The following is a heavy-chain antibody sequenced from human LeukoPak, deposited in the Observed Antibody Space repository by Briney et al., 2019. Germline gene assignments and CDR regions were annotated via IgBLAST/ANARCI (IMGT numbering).Heavy chain of an antibody. CDR2: IYPRDGST. Sequence: EASVNVSCKASGYTFTNNYLHWVRQAPGQGLEWMGTIYPRDGSTSYAQNFQGRVTVTRDTSTTTVHMELRGLRSEDTAVYYCARDQEGFDYWGQGTVVTVSS. CDR3: ARDQEGFDY. J-gene: IGHJ4*02. V-gene: IGHV1-46*01. CDR1: GYTFTNNY.